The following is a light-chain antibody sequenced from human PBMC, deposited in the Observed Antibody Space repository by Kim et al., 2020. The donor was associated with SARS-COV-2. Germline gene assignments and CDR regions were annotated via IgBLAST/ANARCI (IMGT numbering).Light chain of an antibody. CDR1: TKSVGNKG. CDR2: RNN. V-gene: IGLV10-54*04. Sequence: ATIACPGHTKSVGNKGVAWLQQHQAHAPLLLSYRNNNRPSGISDRFSASRSELTATLTITGLQPEDEADYYCSAWDGSLSAWVFGRGTQLTVL. CDR3: SAWDGSLSAWV. J-gene: IGLJ3*02.